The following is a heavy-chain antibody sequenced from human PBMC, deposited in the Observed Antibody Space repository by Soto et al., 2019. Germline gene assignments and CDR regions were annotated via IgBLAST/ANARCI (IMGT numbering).Heavy chain of an antibody. CDR2: ISYDGSKK. Sequence: QVQLVESGGGVVQPGRSLRLSCEASGVTLSNYAMHWVRQAPGKGLEWVAVISYDGSKKYYADSVKGRFTISRDNSKNSLYLQMNSLRAEDRALYCCAREMGAYSYFGMDVWGQGTTVTVSS. J-gene: IGHJ6*02. V-gene: IGHV3-30-3*01. D-gene: IGHD2-21*01. CDR3: AREMGAYSYFGMDV. CDR1: GVTLSNYA.